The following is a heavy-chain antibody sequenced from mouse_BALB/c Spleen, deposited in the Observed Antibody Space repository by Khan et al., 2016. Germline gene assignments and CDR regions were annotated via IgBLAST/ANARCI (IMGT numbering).Heavy chain of an antibody. D-gene: IGHD2-2*01. CDR2: IDPANGNS. Sequence: VQLQQSGAELVKPGASVKVSCTASGFNIKDTYMHWVKQRPEQGLEWIGKIDPANGNSKYDPKFQGRATITADTSSNTAYLQLSTLTSEDTAVYYCASTGSVLYYDVPVYWGQGTSVTLSS. CDR3: ASTGSVLYYDVPVY. V-gene: IGHV14-3*02. CDR1: GFNIKDTY. J-gene: IGHJ4*01.